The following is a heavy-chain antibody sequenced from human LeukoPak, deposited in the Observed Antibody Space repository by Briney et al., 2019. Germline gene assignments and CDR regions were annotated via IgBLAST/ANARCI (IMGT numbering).Heavy chain of an antibody. CDR1: GGTFSSYA. J-gene: IGHJ4*02. CDR3: AREGSGSYWGNDY. Sequence: SVKVSCKASGGTFSSYAISWVRQAPGQGLEWMGGIIPIFGTANYAQKFQGRVTITADESTSTAYMELSSLRSEDTAVYYCAREGSGSYWGNDYWGQGTLVTDSS. V-gene: IGHV1-69*13. CDR2: IIPIFGTA. D-gene: IGHD1-26*01.